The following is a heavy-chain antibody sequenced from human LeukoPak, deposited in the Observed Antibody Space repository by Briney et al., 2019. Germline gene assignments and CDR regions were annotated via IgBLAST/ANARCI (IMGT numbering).Heavy chain of an antibody. Sequence: PGGSLRLSCAASGFTFSSYSMNRVRQAPGKGLEWVSSISSSSSYIYYADSVKGRFTISRDNAKNSLYLQMNSLRAEDTAVYYCAREYYDSSDYPRQHYFDYWGQGTLVTVSS. CDR3: AREYYDSSDYPRQHYFDY. CDR1: GFTFSSYS. J-gene: IGHJ4*02. CDR2: ISSSSSYI. V-gene: IGHV3-21*01. D-gene: IGHD3-22*01.